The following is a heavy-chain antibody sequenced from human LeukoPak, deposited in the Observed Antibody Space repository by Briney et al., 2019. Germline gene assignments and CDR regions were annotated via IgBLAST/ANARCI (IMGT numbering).Heavy chain of an antibody. D-gene: IGHD3-10*01. CDR2: INPNSGGT. V-gene: IGHV1-2*02. CDR3: ARDDYGSGSRIDY. CDR1: GYTFTGYY. Sequence: GASVKVSCKASGYTFTGYYMHWVRQAPGQGLEWMGWINPNSGGTNYAQKFQGRVTMTRDTSISTAYMELSRLRSDDTAVYYCARDDYGSGSRIDYWGQGTLVTASS. J-gene: IGHJ4*02.